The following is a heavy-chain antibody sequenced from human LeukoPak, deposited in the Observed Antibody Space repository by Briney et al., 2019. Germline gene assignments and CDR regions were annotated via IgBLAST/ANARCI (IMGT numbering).Heavy chain of an antibody. V-gene: IGHV1-2*02. CDR2: INPNSGGI. Sequence: ASVTVSCKASGYTFTGYYMHWVRQAPGQGLEWMGWINPNSGGINYAQKFQGRVTMTRDTSISTAYMELSRLRSDDTAVYYCARVRYDGPFDYWGQGTLVTVSS. CDR1: GYTFTGYY. J-gene: IGHJ4*02. D-gene: IGHD2-2*01. CDR3: ARVRYDGPFDY.